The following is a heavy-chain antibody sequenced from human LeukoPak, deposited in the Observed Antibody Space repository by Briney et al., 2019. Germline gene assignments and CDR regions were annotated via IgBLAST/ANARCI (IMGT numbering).Heavy chain of an antibody. Sequence: QSGGSLRLSCAASGFTLSSYGMHWVRQAPGKGLEWVAVISYDGSNKYYADSVKGRFTISRDNSKNTLYLQMNSLRAEDTAVYYCAKDYYVRTERPQIDYWGQGTLVTVSS. CDR3: AKDYYVRTERPQIDY. D-gene: IGHD3-10*02. CDR1: GFTLSSYG. V-gene: IGHV3-30*18. CDR2: ISYDGSNK. J-gene: IGHJ4*02.